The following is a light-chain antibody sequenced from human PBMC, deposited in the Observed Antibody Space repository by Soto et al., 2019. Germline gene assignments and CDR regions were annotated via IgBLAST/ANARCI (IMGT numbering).Light chain of an antibody. CDR3: CSNGGRNDVI. V-gene: IGLV2-8*01. CDR1: SSDVGGYNY. Sequence: QSALTQPPSASGSPGQSVTIPCTGTSSDVGGYNYVSWYQQHPGKAPKVMIYEVDKRPSGVPDRFSGSKSGNTASLTVSGLQAEDEAHYYCCSNGGRNDVIFGGGTKVTVL. J-gene: IGLJ2*01. CDR2: EVD.